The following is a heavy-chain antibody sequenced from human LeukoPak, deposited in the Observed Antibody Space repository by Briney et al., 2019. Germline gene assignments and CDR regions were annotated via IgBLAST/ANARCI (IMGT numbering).Heavy chain of an antibody. D-gene: IGHD3-9*01. CDR1: GFTFDDYA. Sequence: GGSLRLSCAASGFTFDDYAMHWVRQAPGKGLEWVSGISWNSGSIGYADSVKGRFTISRDNSKNTLYLQMNSLRAEDTAVYYCAKRRYFDCLRPDYYYYYGMDVWGQGTTVTVSS. V-gene: IGHV3-9*01. CDR2: ISWNSGSI. CDR3: AKRRYFDCLRPDYYYYYGMDV. J-gene: IGHJ6*02.